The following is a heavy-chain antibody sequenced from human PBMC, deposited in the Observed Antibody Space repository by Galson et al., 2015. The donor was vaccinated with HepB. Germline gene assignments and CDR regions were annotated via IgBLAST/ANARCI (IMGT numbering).Heavy chain of an antibody. J-gene: IGHJ4*02. CDR2: ITASADNI. Sequence: SLRLSCAATGFTFSNNAMSWVRQAPGKGLEWVSSITASADNIYYADSVKGRFTVSRDNSKNTLFLQMNSLRADDTAVYYCARGNWNADWGQGTQVTVSS. CDR1: GFTFSNNA. V-gene: IGHV3-23*01. CDR3: ARGNWNAD. D-gene: IGHD1-20*01.